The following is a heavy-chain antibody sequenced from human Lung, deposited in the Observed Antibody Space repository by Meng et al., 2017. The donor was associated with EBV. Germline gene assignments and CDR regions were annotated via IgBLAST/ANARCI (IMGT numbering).Heavy chain of an antibody. CDR1: GGSFSGYY. J-gene: IGHJ4*02. D-gene: IGHD3-22*01. Sequence: QVQPQQWGAGLLKPSETLSLTCAVYGGSFSGYYWSWIRQPPGKGLEWIGEINHSGSTNYNPSLKSRVTISVDTSKNQFSLKLSSVTAADTAVYYCARALFDYYDSSGYYDYWGQGTLVTVSS. CDR2: INHSGST. CDR3: ARALFDYYDSSGYYDY. V-gene: IGHV4-34*01.